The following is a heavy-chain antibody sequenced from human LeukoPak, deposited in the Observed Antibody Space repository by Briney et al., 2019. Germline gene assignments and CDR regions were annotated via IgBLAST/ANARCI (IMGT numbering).Heavy chain of an antibody. Sequence: SETLSLTCTVSGGSISSYYWSWIRQPPGKGLEWIAYIYYSGNTNYNPSLKSRVTISVDTSKNQFSLKLRSVSAADTAVYYCARDSSGSGSYFNWLDPWGQGTLVTVSS. V-gene: IGHV4-59*01. D-gene: IGHD3-10*01. CDR1: GGSISSYY. J-gene: IGHJ5*02. CDR3: ARDSSGSGSYFNWLDP. CDR2: IYYSGNT.